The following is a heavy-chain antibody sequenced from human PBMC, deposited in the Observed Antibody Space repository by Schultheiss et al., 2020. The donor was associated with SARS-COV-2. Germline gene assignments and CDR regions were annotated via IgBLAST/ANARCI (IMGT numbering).Heavy chain of an antibody. J-gene: IGHJ3*02. CDR1: GGSISSGGYY. Sequence: SETLSLTCTVSGGSISSGGYYWSWIRQHPGKGLEWIGYIYYSGSTYYNPSLKSRATISVDTSKNQFSLKLSSVTAADTAVYYCARVGVEIDGGAFDIWGQGTMVTVSS. D-gene: IGHD5-12*01. CDR2: IYYSGST. V-gene: IGHV4-31*03. CDR3: ARVGVEIDGGAFDI.